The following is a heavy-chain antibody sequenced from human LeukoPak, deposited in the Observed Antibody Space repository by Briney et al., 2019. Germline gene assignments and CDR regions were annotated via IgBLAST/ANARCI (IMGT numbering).Heavy chain of an antibody. CDR1: GGSIGSSAYS. J-gene: IGHJ6*03. CDR2: IYYSGST. CDR3: ARLPFLRSHMDV. Sequence: PSETLSLTCTVSGGSIGSSAYSWGWIRQPPGKGLEWIGYIYYSGSTNYNPSLKSRVTISVDTSKNQFSLKLSSVTTADTAVYYCARLPFLRSHMDVWGKGTTVTISS. V-gene: IGHV4-61*05. D-gene: IGHD2/OR15-2a*01.